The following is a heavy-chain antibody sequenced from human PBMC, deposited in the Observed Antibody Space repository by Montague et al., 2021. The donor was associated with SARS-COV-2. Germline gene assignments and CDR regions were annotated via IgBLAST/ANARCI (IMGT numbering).Heavy chain of an antibody. J-gene: IGHJ4*02. CDR2: KNLSVST. Sequence: KNLSVSTKYNPSVKIRVTISLDDSRRQFSLRLTSVTAADTAVYFCARGGLGTRGFDYWGQGAPVTGSS. D-gene: IGHD1-7*01. V-gene: IGHV4-34*01. CDR3: ARGGLGTRGFDY.